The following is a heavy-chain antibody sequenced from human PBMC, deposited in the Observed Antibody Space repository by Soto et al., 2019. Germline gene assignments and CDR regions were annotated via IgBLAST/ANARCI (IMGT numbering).Heavy chain of an antibody. D-gene: IGHD1-26*01. CDR2: INPTGGST. Sequence: GASVKVSCTASGYTFTNYYIHWVRQAPGQGLEWMGKINPTGGSTNYAQKFQGRVTITADKSTSTAYMELSSLRSEDTAVYYCARDSQVGATTWVDYWGQGTLVTVSS. J-gene: IGHJ4*02. V-gene: IGHV1-46*01. CDR3: ARDSQVGATTWVDY. CDR1: GYTFTNYY.